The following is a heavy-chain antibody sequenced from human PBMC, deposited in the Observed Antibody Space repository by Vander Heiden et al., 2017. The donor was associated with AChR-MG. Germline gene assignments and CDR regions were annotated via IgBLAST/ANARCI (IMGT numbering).Heavy chain of an antibody. CDR3: ARGGRSGSYYINGRDYFDY. D-gene: IGHD1-26*01. Sequence: QVQLQQWGAGLLKPSETLSLTCAVYGGSFSGYYGSWIRQPPGKGLEWIGEINHSGSTNYHPSLKRRVTISVDTSKNQFSLKLSSVTAADTAVYYCARGGRSGSYYINGRDYFDYWGQGTLVTVSS. CDR2: INHSGST. V-gene: IGHV4-34*01. J-gene: IGHJ4*02. CDR1: GGSFSGYY.